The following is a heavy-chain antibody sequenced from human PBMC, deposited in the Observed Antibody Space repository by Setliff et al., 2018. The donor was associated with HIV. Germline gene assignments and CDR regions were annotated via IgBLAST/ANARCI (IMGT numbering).Heavy chain of an antibody. D-gene: IGHD4-17*01. CDR3: ARFDVTPMTTRDY. J-gene: IGHJ4*02. Sequence: LSLTCAFYGTSFTDYYWNWIRQPPGKGLEWIGEIHHTGHINYNPSFKSRVTMSLDMSTNQFSLKMASMTAADSAVYYCARFDVTPMTTRDYWGQGTQVTVSS. CDR1: GTSFTDYY. CDR2: IHHTGHI. V-gene: IGHV4-34*01.